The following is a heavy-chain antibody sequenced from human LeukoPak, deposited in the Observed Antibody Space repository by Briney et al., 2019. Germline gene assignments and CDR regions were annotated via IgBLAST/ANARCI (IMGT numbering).Heavy chain of an antibody. CDR1: GFTFSTCA. CDR2: ISGSGSKT. Sequence: GGSLRLSWAASGFTFSTCAINWVRQAPGKGLEWVSAISGSGSKTFYADSVKGRFTISRDNPKNTLYLQMNSLRPEDTAVYYCVKEPRGYSFSFDIWGQGTMVTVSS. J-gene: IGHJ3*02. D-gene: IGHD5-18*01. CDR3: VKEPRGYSFSFDI. V-gene: IGHV3-23*01.